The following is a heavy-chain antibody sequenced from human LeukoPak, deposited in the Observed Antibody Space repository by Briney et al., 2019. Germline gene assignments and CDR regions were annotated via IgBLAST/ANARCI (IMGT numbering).Heavy chain of an antibody. J-gene: IGHJ4*02. D-gene: IGHD3-10*01. CDR1: GGSISSSSYY. Sequence: KPSETLSLTCTVSGGSISSSSYYWGWIRQPPGKGLEWIGRIYTSGSTNYNPSLKSRVTMSVDTSKNQFSLKLSSVTAADTAVYYCARDVEYYGLFDYWGQGTLVTVSS. CDR2: IYTSGST. V-gene: IGHV4-39*07. CDR3: ARDVEYYGLFDY.